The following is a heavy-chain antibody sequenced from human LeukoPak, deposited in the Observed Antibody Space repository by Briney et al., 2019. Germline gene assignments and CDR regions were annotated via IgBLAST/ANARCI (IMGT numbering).Heavy chain of an antibody. V-gene: IGHV4-59*01. J-gene: IGHJ5*02. CDR2: IYYSGST. CDR1: GGSISSYY. D-gene: IGHD6-6*01. CDR3: ASVSSSDYGDWFDP. Sequence: SETLSLTCTVSGGSISSYYWSRIRQPPGKGLEWIGYIYYSGSTNYNPSLKSRVTISVDTSKNQFSLKLSSVTAADTAVYYCASVSSSDYGDWFDPWGQGTLVTVSS.